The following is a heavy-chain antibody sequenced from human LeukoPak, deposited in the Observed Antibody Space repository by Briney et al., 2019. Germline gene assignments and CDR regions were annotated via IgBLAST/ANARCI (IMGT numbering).Heavy chain of an antibody. J-gene: IGHJ3*02. Sequence: SQTLSLTCTVSGVSISSGDHNWSWIRQHPGKGLEWIGYISYTGSPDYNPSLRSRLTISLDTSQNQFSLRLSSVIAADTAVYYCARLDYGDYEAFDIWGQGTMVTVSS. D-gene: IGHD4-17*01. CDR2: ISYTGSP. V-gene: IGHV4-31*03. CDR1: GVSISSGDHN. CDR3: ARLDYGDYEAFDI.